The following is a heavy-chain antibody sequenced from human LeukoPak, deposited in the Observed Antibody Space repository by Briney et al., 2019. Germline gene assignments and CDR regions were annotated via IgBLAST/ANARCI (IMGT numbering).Heavy chain of an antibody. V-gene: IGHV1-3*01. D-gene: IGHD3-10*01. CDR3: ASAGGHDWFDP. CDR2: INAGNGNT. Sequence: ASVKVSCKASGYTFTTYAMHWVRQAPGQRLEWMGWINAGNGNTKYSQKFQGRVTITADESTSTAYMELSSLRSEDTAVYYCASAGGHDWFDPWGQGTLVTVSS. CDR1: GYTFTTYA. J-gene: IGHJ5*02.